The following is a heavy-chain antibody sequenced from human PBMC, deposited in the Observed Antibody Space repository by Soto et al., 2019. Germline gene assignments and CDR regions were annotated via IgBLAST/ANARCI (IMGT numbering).Heavy chain of an antibody. CDR1: GYTFTSYA. J-gene: IGHJ4*02. CDR3: VREGVFYYDSSSGYHMDY. CDR2: VNADNGNT. D-gene: IGHD3-22*01. V-gene: IGHV1-3*01. Sequence: QVHLVQSGAEVKQPGASVKVSCKASGYTFTSYAIHWVRQAPGERLEWMGWVNADNGNTKYSQKFQGRVILTTDTSASTAYMELNSLSSEDTAVYYCVREGVFYYDSSSGYHMDYWGQGTLVTVSS.